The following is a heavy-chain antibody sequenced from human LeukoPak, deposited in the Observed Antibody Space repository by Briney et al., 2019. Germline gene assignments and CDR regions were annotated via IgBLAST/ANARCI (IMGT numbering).Heavy chain of an antibody. D-gene: IGHD5-12*01. Sequence: QSGGSLRLSCAASGITVTSDYMSWVRQASGKGLEWVSVIYSGDNTYYADSVKGRFTTSRDNSKNMVYLQMNSLRAEDTAVYYCARGAITGACPLDYWGQGTLVTVSS. CDR3: ARGAITGACPLDY. CDR2: IYSGDNT. J-gene: IGHJ4*02. V-gene: IGHV3-53*01. CDR1: GITVTSDY.